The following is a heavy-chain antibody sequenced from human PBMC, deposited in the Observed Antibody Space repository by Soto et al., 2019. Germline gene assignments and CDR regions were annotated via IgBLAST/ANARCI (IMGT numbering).Heavy chain of an antibody. CDR1: GGSIISGGYY. V-gene: IGHV4-31*03. CDR2: IYYSGST. CDR3: VRRIYNFYCFDH. J-gene: IGHJ4*02. D-gene: IGHD1-1*01. Sequence: SGALPLTCTVSGGSIISGGYYWSWIRQPPGGGVEWIVYIYYSGSTYYNPSLKSRVTISVDKSKNQFSLKLSSLNAADTAVYYCVRRIYNFYCFDHWGQGTLVTVSS.